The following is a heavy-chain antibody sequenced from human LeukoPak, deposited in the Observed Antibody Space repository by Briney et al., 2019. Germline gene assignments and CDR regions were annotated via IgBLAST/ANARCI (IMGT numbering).Heavy chain of an antibody. Sequence: GGSLRLSCAASGFTVSSYGMHWVRQAPGKGLEWVAVIWYDGSNKYYADSVKGRFTISRDNSKDTLYLQMNSLRAEDTAVYYCARVKYSSGWYYFDYWGQGTLVTVSS. V-gene: IGHV3-33*08. CDR1: GFTVSSYG. D-gene: IGHD6-19*01. CDR3: ARVKYSSGWYYFDY. J-gene: IGHJ4*02. CDR2: IWYDGSNK.